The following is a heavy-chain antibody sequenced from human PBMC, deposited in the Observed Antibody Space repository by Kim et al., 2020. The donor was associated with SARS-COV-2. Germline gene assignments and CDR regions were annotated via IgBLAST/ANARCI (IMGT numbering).Heavy chain of an antibody. D-gene: IGHD3-16*01. CDR3: ARSLGGGYYYGMDV. Sequence: GGSLRLSCAASGFTFSSYAMYWVRQAPGKGLEWVAVISYDGRNKYYADSVKGRFTISRDNSKNTLYLQMNSLRAEDTAVYYCARSLGGGYYYGMDVWGQGTTFTVSS. V-gene: IGHV3-30*04. J-gene: IGHJ6*02. CDR1: GFTFSSYA. CDR2: ISYDGRNK.